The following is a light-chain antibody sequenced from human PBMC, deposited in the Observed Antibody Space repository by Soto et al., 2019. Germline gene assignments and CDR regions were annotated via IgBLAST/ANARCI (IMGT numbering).Light chain of an antibody. V-gene: IGLV1-40*01. J-gene: IGLJ2*01. CDR2: DNS. CDR1: GSTFGAGYD. Sequence: SVLTQPPSVSGAPGQRVTISCTGSGSTFGAGYDVHWYQQLPGSAPKLLISDNSNRPSGVPDRFSGSKSGTSASLAISGLQAEDEADYYCQSYDSSLSVIFGGGTKLTVL. CDR3: QSYDSSLSVI.